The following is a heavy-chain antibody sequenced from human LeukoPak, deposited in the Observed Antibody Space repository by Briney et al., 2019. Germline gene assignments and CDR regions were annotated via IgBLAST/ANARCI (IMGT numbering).Heavy chain of an antibody. CDR2: ISGSGSHT. Sequence: GESLRLSCAASGFTFSSYAMSWVRQAPGKGLEWLSYISGSGSHTTYADSVRGRFTISRDNAKNSLSLQVNSLRADDTAVYYCARVGSTVAAGTPDYWGQGTLVTVSS. CDR3: ARVGSTVAAGTPDY. V-gene: IGHV3-48*03. J-gene: IGHJ4*02. CDR1: GFTFSSYA. D-gene: IGHD6-13*01.